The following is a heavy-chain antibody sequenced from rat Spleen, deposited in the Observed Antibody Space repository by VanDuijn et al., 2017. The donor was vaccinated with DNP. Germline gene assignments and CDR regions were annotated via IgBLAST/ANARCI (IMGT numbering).Heavy chain of an antibody. CDR3: ARHVLPLRVWDY. Sequence: EVQLVESGGGLVQPGRSLKLSCAASGFTFGDYYMTWVRQAPTRGLEWVAYITYDGSSTYYGDSVKGRFTISRDNAKSTLYLQMNSLRSEDMATYYCARHVLPLRVWDYWGQGIMVTVSS. V-gene: IGHV5-22*01. J-gene: IGHJ2*01. CDR1: GFTFGDYY. CDR2: ITYDGSST. D-gene: IGHD1-4*01.